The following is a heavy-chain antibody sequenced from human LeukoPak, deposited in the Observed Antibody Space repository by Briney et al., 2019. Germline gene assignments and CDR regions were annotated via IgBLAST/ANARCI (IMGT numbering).Heavy chain of an antibody. Sequence: GGSLRLYCAVSGFTFSSYWMSWVRHARGKGLECVAYIKQDGSEKYYMDSVKGRFTISRDNAKNTLYLQRNNLRAEDTSGYYCARGDSGPDYWGQGTLVTVSS. CDR3: ARGDSGPDY. D-gene: IGHD6-19*01. CDR1: GFTFSSYW. CDR2: IKQDGSEK. J-gene: IGHJ4*02. V-gene: IGHV3-7*01.